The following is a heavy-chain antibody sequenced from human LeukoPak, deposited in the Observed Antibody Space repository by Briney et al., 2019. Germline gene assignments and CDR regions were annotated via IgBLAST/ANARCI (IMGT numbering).Heavy chain of an antibody. CDR3: ARAWYYYDSSGYYTLGY. CDR2: INPSGGST. J-gene: IGHJ4*02. CDR1: GYTFTSYY. V-gene: IGHV1-46*01. D-gene: IGHD3-22*01. Sequence: GASVKVSCKASGYTFTSYYMHWVRQAPGQGLEWMGIINPSGGSTSYAQKFQGRVTRTRDTSTSTVYMELSSLRSEDTAVYYCARAWYYYDSSGYYTLGYWGQGTLVTVSS.